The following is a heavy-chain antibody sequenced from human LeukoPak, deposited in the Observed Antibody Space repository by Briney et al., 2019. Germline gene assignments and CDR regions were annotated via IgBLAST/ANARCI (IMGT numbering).Heavy chain of an antibody. CDR3: AKEQHVVVTAPFDY. V-gene: IGHV3-30*18. CDR1: GFTCSSYG. J-gene: IGHJ4*02. Sequence: GGSLRLSCAASGFTCSSYGMHWVRQAPGKGLEWVAVISDGGSNKYYADSVKGRSTISRDNAKNTLYLQMNSLRAEETAVYYCAKEQHVVVTAPFDYWGPGTLLTVSS. CDR2: ISDGGSNK. D-gene: IGHD2-21*02.